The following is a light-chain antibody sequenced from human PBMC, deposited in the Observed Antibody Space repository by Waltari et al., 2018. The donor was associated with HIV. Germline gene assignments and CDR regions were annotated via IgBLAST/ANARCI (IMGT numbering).Light chain of an antibody. J-gene: IGLJ2*01. V-gene: IGLV2-8*01. Sequence: QSALTQPPSASGSPGQSVTISCTGTSSDVGGYNYVSWYQQHPGNAPNLIVYEVTERPSGVPDRFSGSKSGNTASLTVSGLQAEDEADYYCSSYAGSNKLVFGGGTKLTVV. CDR1: SSDVGGYNY. CDR3: SSYAGSNKLV. CDR2: EVT.